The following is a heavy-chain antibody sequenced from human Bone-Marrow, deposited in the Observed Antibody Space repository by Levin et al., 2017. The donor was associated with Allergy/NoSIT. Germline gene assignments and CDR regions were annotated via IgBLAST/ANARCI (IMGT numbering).Heavy chain of an antibody. D-gene: IGHD6-19*01. CDR1: GGSFSGYY. V-gene: IGHV4-34*01. Sequence: SETLSLTCAVYGGSFSGYYWSWIRQPPGKGLEWIGEINHSGSTNYNPSLKSRVTISVDTSKNQFSLKLSSVTAADTAVYYCARGADSSGWYSTGYGMDVWGQGTTVTVSS. CDR2: INHSGST. CDR3: ARGADSSGWYSTGYGMDV. J-gene: IGHJ6*02.